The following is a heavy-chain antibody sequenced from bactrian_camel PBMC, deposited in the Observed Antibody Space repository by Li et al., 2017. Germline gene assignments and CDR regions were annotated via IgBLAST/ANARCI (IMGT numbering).Heavy chain of an antibody. CDR2: INSDGSVT. Sequence: VQLVESGGGLVQPGESLRFSCAASGFSFSSYDMTWVRQAPGTGLEWVSSINSDGSVTYYADSVKGRFTISRDNARNTLYLQKNSLETEDTAVYYCAADRGLRIGYAPPQYYWGQGTQVTVS. D-gene: IGHD5*01. J-gene: IGHJ4*01. CDR3: AADRGLRIGYAPPQYY. V-gene: IGHV3S40*01. CDR1: GFSFSSYD.